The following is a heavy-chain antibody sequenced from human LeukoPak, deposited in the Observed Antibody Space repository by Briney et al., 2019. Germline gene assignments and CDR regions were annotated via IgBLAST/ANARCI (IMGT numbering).Heavy chain of an antibody. D-gene: IGHD1-7*01. Sequence: SQTLSLTCAISGDSVSSNSAAWNWIRQSPSRGLEWLGRTYYRSKWYNDYAVSVKSRITINPDTSKNQFSLQLNSVTPEDTAVYYCARAERGYNWNYAFFSAEYNWFDPWGQGTLVTVSS. CDR1: GDSVSSNSAA. CDR3: ARAERGYNWNYAFFSAEYNWFDP. V-gene: IGHV6-1*01. CDR2: TYYRSKWYN. J-gene: IGHJ5*02.